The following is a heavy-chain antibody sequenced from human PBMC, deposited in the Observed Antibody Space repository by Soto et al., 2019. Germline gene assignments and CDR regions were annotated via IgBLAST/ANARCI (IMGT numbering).Heavy chain of an antibody. CDR2: IIPIFGTA. D-gene: IGHD3-22*01. CDR3: ARDLRSYDSSGYYRGFDY. V-gene: IGHV1-69*13. J-gene: IGHJ4*02. CDR1: GGTFSSYA. Sequence: SVKVSCKASGGTFSSYAISWVRQAPGQGLEWMGGIIPIFGTANYAQKFQGRVTITADESTSTAYMELSSLRSEDTAVYYCARDLRSYDSSGYYRGFDYWGQGTLVTVSS.